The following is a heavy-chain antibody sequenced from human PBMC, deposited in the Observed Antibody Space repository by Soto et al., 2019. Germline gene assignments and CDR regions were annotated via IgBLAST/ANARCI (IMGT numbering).Heavy chain of an antibody. Sequence: VHMVESGGGLVQPGGSLRLSCAASGFTFSKYWFHWVGQAPGKGLMWVSRIDPYDTGITYADSVKGRFTISRDNARNTLYLQMDSLTAEDTAVYYCARDMTGADDYLGQGTLVTVSS. CDR3: ARDMTGADDY. CDR1: GFTFSKYW. D-gene: IGHD3-9*01. V-gene: IGHV3-74*01. CDR2: IDPYDTGI. J-gene: IGHJ4*02.